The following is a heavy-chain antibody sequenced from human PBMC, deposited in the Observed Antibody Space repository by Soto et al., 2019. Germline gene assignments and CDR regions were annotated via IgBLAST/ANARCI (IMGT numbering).Heavy chain of an antibody. CDR3: AKDTGQQWLPEGYYYGMDV. CDR2: ISYDGSNK. Sequence: QVQLVESGGGVVQPGRSLRLSCAASGFTFSSYGMHWVRLAPGKGLEWVAVISYDGSNKYYADSVKGRFTISRDNSKNPLYLQMNSLRAEDTAVYYCAKDTGQQWLPEGYYYGMDVWGQGTTVTVSS. J-gene: IGHJ6*02. V-gene: IGHV3-30*18. D-gene: IGHD6-19*01. CDR1: GFTFSSYG.